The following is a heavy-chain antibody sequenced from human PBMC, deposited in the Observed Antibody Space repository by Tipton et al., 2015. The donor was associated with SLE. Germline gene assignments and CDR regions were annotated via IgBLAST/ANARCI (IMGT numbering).Heavy chain of an antibody. CDR3: ARQAYYSSGYADY. D-gene: IGHD3-22*01. CDR1: GFTVSSNY. Sequence: LRLSCAASGFTVSSNYMSWIRQPPGKGLEWIGTMYQTGTTDYNPSLKSRVTISIDTSKNQFSLKLSAVTAADTAVYYCARQAYYSSGYADYWGQGTLVTVSS. V-gene: IGHV4-38-2*01. CDR2: MYQTGTT. J-gene: IGHJ4*02.